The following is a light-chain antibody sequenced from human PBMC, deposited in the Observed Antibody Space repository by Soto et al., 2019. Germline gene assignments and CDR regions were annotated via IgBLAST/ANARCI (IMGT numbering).Light chain of an antibody. J-gene: IGKJ2*01. V-gene: IGKV3-20*01. CDR3: QQYGCSPPYT. CDR2: GAS. CDR1: QSVSSAY. Sequence: EIVLTQSPGTLSLSPGERATLSCRANQSVSSAYLAWYQQKPGQAPRLLISGASIRATGIPERFSGSGSGTDFTHTISRLEPEDSAVYYCQQYGCSPPYTFGQGTKLEIK.